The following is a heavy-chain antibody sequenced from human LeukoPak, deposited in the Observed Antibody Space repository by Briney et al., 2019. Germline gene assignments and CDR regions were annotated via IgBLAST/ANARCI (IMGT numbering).Heavy chain of an antibody. V-gene: IGHV5-51*01. J-gene: IGHJ3*02. CDR1: GYSFTSYW. D-gene: IGHD5-24*01. CDR2: IYPGDSDT. CDR3: ARRKGVATNLYAFDI. Sequence: GESLKISCKGSGYSFTSYWIGWVRQMPGKGLEWMGIIYPGDSDTRYSPSFQGQVTISADKSISTAYLQWSSLKASDTAMYYCARRKGVATNLYAFDIWGQGTMVTVSS.